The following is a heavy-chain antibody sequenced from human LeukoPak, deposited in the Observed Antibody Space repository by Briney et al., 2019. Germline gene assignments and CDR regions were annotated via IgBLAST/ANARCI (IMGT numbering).Heavy chain of an antibody. Sequence: PGGSLRLSCAASGFTFSSYSMNWVRQAPGKGLEWVSAISGSGGSTYYADSVKGRFTISRDNSKNTLYLQMNSLRAEDTAVYYCAKASPTETLDFWSGYRQPFDYWGQGTLVTVSS. V-gene: IGHV3-23*01. CDR1: GFTFSSYS. D-gene: IGHD3-3*01. J-gene: IGHJ4*02. CDR3: AKASPTETLDFWSGYRQPFDY. CDR2: ISGSGGST.